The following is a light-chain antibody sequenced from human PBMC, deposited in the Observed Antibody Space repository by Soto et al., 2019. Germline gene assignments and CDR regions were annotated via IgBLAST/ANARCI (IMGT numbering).Light chain of an antibody. CDR2: GAS. J-gene: IGKJ3*01. CDR3: QQYGSSPGFT. CDR1: QSVSSSY. Sequence: IVLTQSPGTLSLSPGERATLSCRASQSVSSSYLAWYQQKPGQAPRLLIYGASSRATGIPDRFSGSGSGTDFTLTISRLEPEDFAVYYCQQYGSSPGFTFGPGTKVDI. V-gene: IGKV3-20*01.